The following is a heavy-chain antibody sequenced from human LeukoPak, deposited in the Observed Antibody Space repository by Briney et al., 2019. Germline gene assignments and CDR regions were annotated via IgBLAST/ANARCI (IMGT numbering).Heavy chain of an antibody. Sequence: PGGSLRLSCAASGFTFSRYSMNWVRQAPGKGLEWVSYISSSSSTIYYADSVKGRFTISRDNAKNSLYLQMNSLRDEDTAVYYCARDGTSCYFSSCYYYYYMDVWGKGTTVTVSS. CDR2: ISSSSSTI. CDR3: ARDGTSCYFSSCYYYYYMDV. J-gene: IGHJ6*03. CDR1: GFTFSRYS. D-gene: IGHD2-2*01. V-gene: IGHV3-48*02.